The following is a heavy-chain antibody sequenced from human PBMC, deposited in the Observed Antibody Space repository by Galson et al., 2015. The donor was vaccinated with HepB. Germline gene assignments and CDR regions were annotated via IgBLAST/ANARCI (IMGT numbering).Heavy chain of an antibody. CDR3: ARGRAIFGVVDWFDP. Sequence: SVKVSCKASGYTFTSYDINWVRQATGQRLEWMGWMNPNSGNTGYAQKFQGRVTMTRNTSISTAYMELSSLRSEDTAVYYCARGRAIFGVVDWFDPWGQGTLVTVSS. V-gene: IGHV1-8*01. CDR2: MNPNSGNT. D-gene: IGHD3-3*01. J-gene: IGHJ5*02. CDR1: GYTFTSYD.